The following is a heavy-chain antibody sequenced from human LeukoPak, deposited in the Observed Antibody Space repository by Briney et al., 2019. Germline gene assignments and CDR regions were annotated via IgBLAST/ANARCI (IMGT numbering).Heavy chain of an antibody. J-gene: IGHJ4*02. Sequence: SETLSLTCAVYGGSFSGYYWSWIRQPPGKGLEWIGEINHSGSTNYNPSFKSRVTISVDTSKNQFSLKLSSVTAADTAVYYCARIMVRGVIGYWGQGTLVTVSS. CDR1: GGSFSGYY. CDR3: ARIMVRGVIGY. V-gene: IGHV4-34*01. CDR2: INHSGST. D-gene: IGHD3-10*01.